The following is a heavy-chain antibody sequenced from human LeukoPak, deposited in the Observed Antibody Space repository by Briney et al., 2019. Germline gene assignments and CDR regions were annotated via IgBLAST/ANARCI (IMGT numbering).Heavy chain of an antibody. CDR2: ISLSGLT. CDR3: SRENGAFSPFGY. D-gene: IGHD2-8*01. V-gene: IGHV4-4*02. J-gene: IGHJ4*02. CDR1: GLSFSGQW. Sequence: GSLRLSCTASGLSFSGQWMNWVRQPPGQGLEWIGEISLSGLTNYNPSLKSRVTMALDKSKNHLSLNLTSVTAADTAVYYCSRENGAFSPFGYWGQGTLVTVPS.